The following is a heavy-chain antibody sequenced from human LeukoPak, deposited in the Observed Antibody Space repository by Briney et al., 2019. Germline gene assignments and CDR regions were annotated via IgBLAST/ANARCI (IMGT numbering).Heavy chain of an antibody. CDR2: IIPILGIA. CDR3: ARDRSVSYSGYYYYYGMDV. Sequence: ASVKVSCKASGGTFSSYAISWVRQAPGQGLEWLGRIIPILGIANYARKFQGRVTITADKSTSTAYMELLSLRSEDTAVYYCARDRSVSYSGYYYYYGMDVWGQGTTVTVSS. CDR1: GGTFSSYA. J-gene: IGHJ6*02. V-gene: IGHV1-69*04. D-gene: IGHD1-26*01.